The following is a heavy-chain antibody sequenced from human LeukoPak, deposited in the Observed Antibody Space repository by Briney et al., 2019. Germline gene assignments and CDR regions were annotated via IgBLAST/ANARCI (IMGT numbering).Heavy chain of an antibody. V-gene: IGHV4-59*01. J-gene: IGHJ4*02. D-gene: IGHD1-1*01. CDR2: ISYSGST. Sequence: SETLSLTCTVSGASISSYYWSWIRQPSGKGPYYIAYISYSGSTTYNPSLQSRVTISLDTSKNQFSLKLSSVTAADTAVYYCARLEHNTFDYWGQGSLVTVSS. CDR1: GASISSYY. CDR3: ARLEHNTFDY.